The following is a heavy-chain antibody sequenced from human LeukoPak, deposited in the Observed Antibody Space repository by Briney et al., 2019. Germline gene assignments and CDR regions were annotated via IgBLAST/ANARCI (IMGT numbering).Heavy chain of an antibody. CDR3: ARESPPNWFDP. J-gene: IGHJ5*02. CDR2: INPNGGTT. Sequence: ASVKVSCKASGYTFITYYIHWVRQAPGQGLEWMGIINPNGGTTSYAQKFQGRVTMPRDTSTSTVYMELSSLRSDDTAMYYCARESPPNWFDPWGQGTLVTVSS. V-gene: IGHV1-46*01. CDR1: GYTFITYY.